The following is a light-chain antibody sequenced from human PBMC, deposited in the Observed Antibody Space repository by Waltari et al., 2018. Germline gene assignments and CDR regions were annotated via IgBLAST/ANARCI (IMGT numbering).Light chain of an antibody. CDR2: RTS. V-gene: IGKV1-5*03. CDR1: QTISRW. CDR3: QQYNDYSPYT. Sequence: IQMTQSPSTLSASLGDTVTITCRASQTISRWLAWYQQKPGQAPKLLIYRTSVLDTGVPSRFSGSGSGTDFTLTISSLQPDDFATYYCQQYNDYSPYTFGQGTKVDVK. J-gene: IGKJ1*01.